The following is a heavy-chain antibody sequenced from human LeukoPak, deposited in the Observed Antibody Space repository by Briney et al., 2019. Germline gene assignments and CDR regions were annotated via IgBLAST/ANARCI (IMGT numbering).Heavy chain of an antibody. CDR3: ASGPYDSSGYYFDY. V-gene: IGHV4-31*03. J-gene: IGHJ4*02. D-gene: IGHD3-22*01. CDR2: IHHSGTI. Sequence: SETLSLTCSVSGDSVTSGNYYWSWIRQHPEKGPECIGHIHHSGTIYYNPSLLSRATISVDASKNQFSLKLSSVTAADTAVYYCASGPYDSSGYYFDYWGQGTLVTVSS. CDR1: GDSVTSGNYY.